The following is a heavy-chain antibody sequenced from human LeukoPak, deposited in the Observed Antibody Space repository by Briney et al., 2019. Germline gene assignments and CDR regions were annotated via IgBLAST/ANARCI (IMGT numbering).Heavy chain of an antibody. J-gene: IGHJ4*02. V-gene: IGHV4-59*12. CDR2: IYYSGST. Sequence: SETLSLTCTVSGGSISSYYWSWIRQPPGKGLEWIGYIYYSGSTNYNPSLKGRVTISVDTSKNQFSLKLSSVTAADTAVYYCARAATIFGVVIIRRGYYFDYWGQGTLVTVSS. CDR1: GGSISSYY. CDR3: ARAATIFGVVIIRRGYYFDY. D-gene: IGHD3-3*01.